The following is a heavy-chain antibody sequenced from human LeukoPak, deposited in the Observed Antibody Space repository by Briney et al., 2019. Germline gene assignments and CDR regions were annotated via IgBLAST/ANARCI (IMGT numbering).Heavy chain of an antibody. D-gene: IGHD2-2*01. V-gene: IGHV3-23*01. CDR2: VSGRGGST. Sequence: PGGSLRLSCAASGFTLSSYAMSWVRQAPGKGLEWVSGVSGRGGSTYSADYLKVRLTISRDNSKNTLYLQMNNLRAEDTAEYYCAKGGYCGGTSCYFYYMDVWGKGTTVTVSS. CDR1: GFTLSSYA. CDR3: AKGGYCGGTSCYFYYMDV. J-gene: IGHJ6*03.